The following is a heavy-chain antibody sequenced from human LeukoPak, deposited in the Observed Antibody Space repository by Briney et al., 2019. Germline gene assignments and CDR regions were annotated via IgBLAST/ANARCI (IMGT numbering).Heavy chain of an antibody. CDR3: ARLWGFCPGGTCSFDQ. CDR2: IFNTGTT. Sequence: PSETLSLTCTVSRRSIGSYYWGWIRQPPGKGREWIAYIFNTGTTKYNPSLKSRVTISLDRSNSQFSLKLSSVTAADTAVYYCARLWGFCPGGTCSFDQWGQGSLVIVSS. CDR1: RRSIGSYY. D-gene: IGHD2-8*02. J-gene: IGHJ4*02. V-gene: IGHV4-59*08.